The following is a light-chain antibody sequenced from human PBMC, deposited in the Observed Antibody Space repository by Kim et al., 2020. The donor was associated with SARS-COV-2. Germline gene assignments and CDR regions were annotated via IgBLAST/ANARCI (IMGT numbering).Light chain of an antibody. CDR2: QDS. CDR3: QAWDSSTWV. J-gene: IGLJ3*02. Sequence: VSPGQPASITCSGNKLGDKFACWYQQKPGQSPVLVIYQDSQRPSGIPKRFSGSNSGNTATLTIIGTQAMDEADYYCQAWDSSTWVFGGGTKLTVL. CDR1: KLGDKF. V-gene: IGLV3-1*01.